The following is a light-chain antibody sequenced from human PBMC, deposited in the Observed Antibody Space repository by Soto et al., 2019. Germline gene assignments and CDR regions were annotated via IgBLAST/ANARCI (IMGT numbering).Light chain of an antibody. CDR1: TGSIASNY. CDR3: QSYDNSNHGV. V-gene: IGLV6-57*04. J-gene: IGLJ3*02. Sequence: NFMLTQPHSVSESPGKTVTISCTRSTGSIASNYVQWFQQRPGSAPTTVIYEDNQRPSGVPDRFSGSIDFSSNSASLTISGLKTEDEADYYCQSYDNSNHGVFGGGTKLTVL. CDR2: EDN.